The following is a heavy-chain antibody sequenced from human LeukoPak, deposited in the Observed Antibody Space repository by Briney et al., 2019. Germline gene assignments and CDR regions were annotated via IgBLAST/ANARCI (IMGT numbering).Heavy chain of an antibody. D-gene: IGHD2-2*01. V-gene: IGHV4-34*01. CDR3: ARAFRDCSSTSCYAAIFDY. J-gene: IGHJ4*02. Sequence: SETLSLTCAVYGGSFSGYYWSWIRQPPGKGLEWIGEINHSGSTNYNPSLKSRVTISVDTSKNQFSLKLSSVTAADTAVYYCARAFRDCSSTSCYAAIFDYWGQGTLVTVSS. CDR1: GGSFSGYY. CDR2: INHSGST.